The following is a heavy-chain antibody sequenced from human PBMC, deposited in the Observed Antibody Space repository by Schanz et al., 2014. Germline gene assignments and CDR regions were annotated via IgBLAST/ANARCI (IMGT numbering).Heavy chain of an antibody. CDR3: AKYSWGPVTGVANDY. J-gene: IGHJ4*02. CDR1: GFTFSSYA. V-gene: IGHV3-23*01. CDR2: ITGSGGGT. D-gene: IGHD6-19*01. Sequence: EVQLLESGGGAIQPGGSLRLSCAASGFTFSSYAMTWVRQAPGKGLEWVSAITGSGGGTYYAESVRGRFTISRDNSKNTLFLQMNSLRAEDTAVYYCAKYSWGPVTGVANDYWGQGTLVTVSS.